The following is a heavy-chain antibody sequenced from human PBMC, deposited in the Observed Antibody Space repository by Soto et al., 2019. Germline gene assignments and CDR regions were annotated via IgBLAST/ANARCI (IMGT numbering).Heavy chain of an antibody. CDR1: GGSISSFY. Sequence: SETLSLTCTVSGGSISSFYWSWIRQPPGKGLEWIGYIYYSGSTNYNPSLKSRVTISVDTSKNQFSLKLSSVTAADTAVYYCASRGSSGYSLYYFDYWGQGTLVTVSS. D-gene: IGHD3-22*01. J-gene: IGHJ4*02. V-gene: IGHV4-59*12. CDR2: IYYSGST. CDR3: ASRGSSGYSLYYFDY.